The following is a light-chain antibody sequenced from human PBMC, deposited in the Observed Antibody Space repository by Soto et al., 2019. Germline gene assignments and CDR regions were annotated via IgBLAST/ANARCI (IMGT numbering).Light chain of an antibody. Sequence: EIVVTQSPATLSVSPGDRVTLSCTASQNVGINLAWYQQKPGQAPRLLIYGTSTRATGIPARFSGIGSGTEFTLAISSLQSEDFALYYCLQYNDWPYTFGQGTKLEIK. CDR2: GTS. V-gene: IGKV3-15*01. CDR1: QNVGIN. J-gene: IGKJ2*01. CDR3: LQYNDWPYT.